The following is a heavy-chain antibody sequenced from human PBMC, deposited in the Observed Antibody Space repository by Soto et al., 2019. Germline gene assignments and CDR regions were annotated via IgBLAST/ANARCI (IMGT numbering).Heavy chain of an antibody. V-gene: IGHV3-11*05. J-gene: IGHJ6*02. CDR1: GFIFSDYY. CDR3: AREIYYKMDV. CDR2: ISNSGIT. Sequence: QVQLVESGGGLVKPGGSLRLSCAASGFIFSDYYMTWIRQSPGKGLEWISYISNSGITNYADSVKGRFTISRDNAKNSLYLQMDSLRAEDTAVYYCAREIYYKMDVWGQGTTVTVSS.